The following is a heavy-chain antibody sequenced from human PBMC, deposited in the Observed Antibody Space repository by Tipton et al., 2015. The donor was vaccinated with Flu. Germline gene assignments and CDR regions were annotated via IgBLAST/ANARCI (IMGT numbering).Heavy chain of an antibody. J-gene: IGHJ3*01. CDR1: GFSVSNNY. Sequence: SLRLSCAASGFSVSNNYMSWVRQAPGKGLEWVSNIYSGGNIHYADSVKGRFTISRDNSKNTLYLQMNSLRAEDTAVYYCAREAEVLGLAFDVWGQGTRVTVSS. V-gene: IGHV3-53*01. CDR3: AREAEVLGLAFDV. D-gene: IGHD4/OR15-4a*01. CDR2: IYSGGNI.